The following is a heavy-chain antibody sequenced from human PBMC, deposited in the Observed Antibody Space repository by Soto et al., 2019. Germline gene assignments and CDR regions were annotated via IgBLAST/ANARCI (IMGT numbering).Heavy chain of an antibody. CDR3: AKDRTSFDSSGSLDY. V-gene: IGHV3-30*18. Sequence: PGGSLRLSCAASGSTFSSYGMHWVRQAPGKGLEWVAVISYDGSNKYYADSVKGRFTISRDNSKNTLYLQMNSLRAEDTAVYYCAKDRTSFDSSGSLDYWGQGTLVTVSS. D-gene: IGHD3-22*01. CDR2: ISYDGSNK. CDR1: GSTFSSYG. J-gene: IGHJ4*02.